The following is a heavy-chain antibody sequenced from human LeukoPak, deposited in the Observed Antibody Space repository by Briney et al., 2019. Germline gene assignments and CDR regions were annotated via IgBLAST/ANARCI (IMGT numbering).Heavy chain of an antibody. V-gene: IGHV4-34*01. CDR3: ASCSGGSCPRGFAY. CDR1: GGSFSGYY. Sequence: PSETLPLTCAVYGGSFSGYYWSWIRQPPGKGLEWIGEINHSGSTNYNPSLKSRVTISVDTSKNQFSLKLSSVTAADTAVYYCASCSGGSCPRGFAYWGQGTLVTVSS. CDR2: INHSGST. J-gene: IGHJ4*02. D-gene: IGHD2-15*01.